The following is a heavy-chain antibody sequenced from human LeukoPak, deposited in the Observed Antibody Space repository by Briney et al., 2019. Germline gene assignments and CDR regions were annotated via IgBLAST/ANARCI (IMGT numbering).Heavy chain of an antibody. V-gene: IGHV4-59*01. CDR1: GGSISNYY. J-gene: IGHJ4*02. CDR3: ARALDGGGYYFWTAFDV. CDR2: ISHSGST. Sequence: PSETLSLTCTVSGGSISNYYWSWIRQSPGKGLEWIAYISHSGSTGYNPSLRSRVTISVDTSMDQLSLQVKSVTAADTAVYYCARALDGGGYYFWTAFDVWGQGALVTVSS. D-gene: IGHD3-22*01.